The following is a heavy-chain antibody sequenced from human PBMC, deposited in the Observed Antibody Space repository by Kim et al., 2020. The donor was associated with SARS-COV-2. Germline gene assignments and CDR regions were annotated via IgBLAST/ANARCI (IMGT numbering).Heavy chain of an antibody. CDR1: GFTFGDYG. Sequence: GGSLRLSCEASGFTFGDYGMHWVRQAPGKGLEWVSGINWNSAIIGYADSVKGRFTISRDNAKKVLYLEMSSLRAEDTALYYCARPIYVDLLDAFNVWGQGTAVTVSA. V-gene: IGHV3-9*01. CDR3: ARPIYVDLLDAFNV. D-gene: IGHD1-26*01. CDR2: INWNSAII. J-gene: IGHJ3*01.